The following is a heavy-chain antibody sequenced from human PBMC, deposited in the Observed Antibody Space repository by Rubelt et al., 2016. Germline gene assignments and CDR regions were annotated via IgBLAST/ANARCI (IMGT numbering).Heavy chain of an antibody. Sequence: EVQLVQSGAEVKKPGESLRISCKGSGYSFTSYWISWVRQMPGKGLEWMGRIDPSDSYTNYSPSSQGHVTSSPAKSISTAYLEWSSLKASDTARYYCARHGELLWFGESSDDYWGQGTLVTVSS. D-gene: IGHD3-10*01. CDR2: IDPSDSYT. CDR3: ARHGELLWFGESSDDY. CDR1: GYSFTSYW. J-gene: IGHJ4*02. V-gene: IGHV5-10-1*01.